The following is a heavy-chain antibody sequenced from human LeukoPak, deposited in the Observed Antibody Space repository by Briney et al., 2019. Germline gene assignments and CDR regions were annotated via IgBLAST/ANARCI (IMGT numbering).Heavy chain of an antibody. CDR3: ARGRGTTMVRGVITNYFDL. J-gene: IGHJ2*01. CDR2: IDPNSGGT. CDR1: GYTFTAHY. Sequence: ASVKVSCRASGYTFTAHYIHWVRQAPGQGLEWMGWIDPNSGGTNYAQKFLGSVTMTGDTSINTAFMELSRLRCDDTAIYYCARGRGTTMVRGVITNYFDLWGRGSLVTVSS. V-gene: IGHV1-2*02. D-gene: IGHD3-10*01.